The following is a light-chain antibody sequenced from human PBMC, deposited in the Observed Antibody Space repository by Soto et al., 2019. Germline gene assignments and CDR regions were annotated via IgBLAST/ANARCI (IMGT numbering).Light chain of an antibody. CDR3: QQRSNWPPWT. V-gene: IGKV3-11*01. J-gene: IGKJ1*01. CDR2: DAS. Sequence: IVLTQSPGTWSLSPGERATLSCRASQSVSSYLAWYQQKPGQAPRLLIYDASNRATGIPARFSGSGSGTDFTPTISSLEPEDFAVYYCQQRSNWPPWTFGQGTKVDIK. CDR1: QSVSSY.